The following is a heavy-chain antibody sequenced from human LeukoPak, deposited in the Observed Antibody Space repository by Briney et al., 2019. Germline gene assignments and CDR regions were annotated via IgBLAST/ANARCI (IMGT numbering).Heavy chain of an antibody. CDR3: ARDPESYRDERTFDC. CDR2: ISSSSTYI. J-gene: IGHJ4*02. D-gene: IGHD1-26*01. Sequence: PGGSLRLSCAASGFTFSSYRMHWVRQAPGKGLEWVSSISSSSTYIYYSDSVKGRFTVSRDNAKNSLYLQMTSLRAEDTAVYYCARDPESYRDERTFDCWGQGTLVTVSS. CDR1: GFTFSSYR. V-gene: IGHV3-21*01.